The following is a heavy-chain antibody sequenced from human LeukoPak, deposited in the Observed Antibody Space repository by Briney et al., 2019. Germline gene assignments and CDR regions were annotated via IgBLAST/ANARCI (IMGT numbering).Heavy chain of an antibody. V-gene: IGHV4-30-4*08. CDR3: ARGVVVVVAATRRWWFDP. D-gene: IGHD2-15*01. J-gene: IGHJ5*02. CDR1: GGSISSGGYY. Sequence: SQTLSLTCTVSGGSISSGGYYWSWIRQPPGKGLEWIGYIYYSGSTYYNPSLKSRVTISVDTSKNQFSLKLSSVTAADTAVYYCARGVVVVVAATRRWWFDPWGQGTLVTVSS. CDR2: IYYSGST.